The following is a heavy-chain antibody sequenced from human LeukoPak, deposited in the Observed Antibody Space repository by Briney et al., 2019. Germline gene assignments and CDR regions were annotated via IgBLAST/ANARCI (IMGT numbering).Heavy chain of an antibody. CDR2: ISKTYGST. V-gene: IGHV3-23*01. Sequence: GGSLRLSCAASGFTFSTYAMTWVRQAPGKGLEWVSSISKTYGSTYYADSVKGRFTISRDNSKNTLFLTMNSLRAEDTAVYYCAKDLSGDYGGIDYWGQGTRVTVSS. CDR1: GFTFSTYA. D-gene: IGHD4-17*01. CDR3: AKDLSGDYGGIDY. J-gene: IGHJ4*02.